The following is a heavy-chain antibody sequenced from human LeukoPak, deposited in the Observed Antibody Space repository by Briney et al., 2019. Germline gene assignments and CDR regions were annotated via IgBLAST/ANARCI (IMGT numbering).Heavy chain of an antibody. J-gene: IGHJ1*01. D-gene: IGHD6-13*01. Sequence: PGGSLRLSCAGSGFIVSSNYMSWVRQAAGKGLEWVSVIYGSSRTYYADSVKGRFTISRDNSKNTLYLQMNSLRAEDTAVYYCARDNVREPLTRRKQQLAPLYFQHWGQGTLVTVSS. V-gene: IGHV3-66*03. CDR3: ARDNVREPLTRRKQQLAPLYFQH. CDR1: GFIVSSNY. CDR2: IYGSSRT.